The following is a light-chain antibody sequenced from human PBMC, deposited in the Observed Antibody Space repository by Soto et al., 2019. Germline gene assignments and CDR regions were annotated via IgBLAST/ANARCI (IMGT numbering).Light chain of an antibody. J-gene: IGKJ4*01. CDR3: QQYNNWPLT. Sequence: EIVMTQSPATLSVSPGERATLSCWASQSVSSNLACYQQKPGQAPRLLIYDVSTRATGIPTRFSGSGSGTEFTLTISSLQSEDFAAYYCQQYNNWPLTFGGGTKVDIK. V-gene: IGKV3D-15*01. CDR2: DVS. CDR1: QSVSSN.